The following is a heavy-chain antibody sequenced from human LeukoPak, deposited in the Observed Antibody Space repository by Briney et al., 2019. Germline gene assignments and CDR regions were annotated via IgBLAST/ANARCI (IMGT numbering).Heavy chain of an antibody. CDR1: GGSFSAYY. J-gene: IGHJ6*03. D-gene: IGHD6-19*01. CDR3: ARRRIAVAGNPDYYYYYMDV. CDR2: ISHRGST. Sequence: SETLSLTCAVYGGSFSAYYWSWLRQPPGKGLEWIGEISHRGSTNYNPSLKSRVTISVDTSKNQFSLKLSSVTAADTAVYYCARRRIAVAGNPDYYYYYMDVWGKGTTVTVSS. V-gene: IGHV4-34*01.